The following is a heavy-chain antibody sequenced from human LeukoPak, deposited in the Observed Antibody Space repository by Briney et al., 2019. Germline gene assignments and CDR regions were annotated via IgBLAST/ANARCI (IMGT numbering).Heavy chain of an antibody. CDR2: ISSSSSTI. CDR3: ARDSQYSSGPPFDY. D-gene: IGHD6-19*01. J-gene: IGHJ4*02. CDR1: GFTFSSYS. V-gene: IGHV3-48*01. Sequence: GGSLRLSCAASGFTFSSYSMNWVRQAPGKGLEWVSYISSSSSTIYYAGSVKGRFTISRDNAKNSLYLQMNSLRAEDTAVYYCARDSQYSSGPPFDYWGQGTLVTVSS.